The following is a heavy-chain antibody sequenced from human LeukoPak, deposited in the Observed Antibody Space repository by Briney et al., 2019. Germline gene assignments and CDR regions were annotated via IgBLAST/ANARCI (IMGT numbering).Heavy chain of an antibody. V-gene: IGHV3-66*04. Sequence: GGSLRLSCAASGFTVSSNYMSWVRQAPGKGLEWVSVIYSGGSTYYADSVKGRFTISRDNSRNTLYVQMNSLRAEDTAIYYCAKQSYSSSWSPFDYWGQGTLVTVSS. CDR3: AKQSYSSSWSPFDY. CDR2: IYSGGST. J-gene: IGHJ4*02. D-gene: IGHD6-13*01. CDR1: GFTVSSNY.